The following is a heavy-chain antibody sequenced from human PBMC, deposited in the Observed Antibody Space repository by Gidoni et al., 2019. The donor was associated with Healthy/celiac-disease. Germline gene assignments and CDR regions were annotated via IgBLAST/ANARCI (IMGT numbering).Heavy chain of an antibody. CDR2: VDPEDGET. CDR3: ATEKDIRGGDCYWD. J-gene: IGHJ4*02. CDR1: GYTFTDYY. V-gene: IGHV1-69-2*01. Sequence: AEVQKPGATVHISCKVSGYTFTDYYMHWLQQAPGKGLEGMGLVDPEDGETIYAEKFQGRVTITADTSTDTAYMELSSLRSEDTAVYYCATEKDIRGGDCYWDWGQGTLVTVSS. D-gene: IGHD2-21*02.